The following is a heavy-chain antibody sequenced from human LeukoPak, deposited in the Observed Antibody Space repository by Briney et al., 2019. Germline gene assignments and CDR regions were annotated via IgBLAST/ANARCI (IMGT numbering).Heavy chain of an antibody. CDR3: AREGSVTSYYFDY. V-gene: IGHV3-21*01. CDR2: ISSSSSYI. CDR1: GFTFSSYS. D-gene: IGHD3-10*01. Sequence: GGSLRLSCAASGFTFSSYSMNWVRQAPGKGLEWVSSISSSSSYIYYADSVKGRFTISRDNAKNSLYLQMNGLRAEDTAVYYCAREGSVTSYYFDYWGQGTLVTVSS. J-gene: IGHJ4*02.